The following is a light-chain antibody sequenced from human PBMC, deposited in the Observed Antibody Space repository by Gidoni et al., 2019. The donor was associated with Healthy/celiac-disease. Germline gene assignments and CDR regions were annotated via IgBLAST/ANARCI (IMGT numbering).Light chain of an antibody. J-gene: IGLJ2*01. Sequence: QSVLTQPPSASGTPGQRVTISCSGSSSTIGSNTVNWYQQLPGTAPKLLIYSNNQRTSGVPDRVSGSKSGTSASLAISGLQSEDEADYYCAAWDDSLNGLFGGGTKLTVL. V-gene: IGLV1-44*01. CDR3: AAWDDSLNGL. CDR1: SSTIGSNT. CDR2: SNN.